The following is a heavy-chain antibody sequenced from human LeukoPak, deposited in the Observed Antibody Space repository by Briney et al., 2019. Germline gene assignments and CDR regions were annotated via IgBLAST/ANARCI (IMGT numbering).Heavy chain of an antibody. Sequence: GRSLLLSCAASGFTFSSYAMHWGRPAPGKGLEGVAVISYDGSNKYYADSVKGRFTISRDNSKNTLYLQMNSLRAEDTAVYYCARGYCSSTSCYTAYWGQGTLVTVSS. D-gene: IGHD2-2*02. J-gene: IGHJ4*02. V-gene: IGHV3-30*01. CDR3: ARGYCSSTSCYTAY. CDR2: ISYDGSNK. CDR1: GFTFSSYA.